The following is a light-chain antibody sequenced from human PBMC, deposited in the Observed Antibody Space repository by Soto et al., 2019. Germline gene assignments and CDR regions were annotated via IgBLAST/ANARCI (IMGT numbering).Light chain of an antibody. J-gene: IGKJ1*01. CDR2: AAS. V-gene: IGKV1-39*01. Sequence: DIQMTQSPSSLSASVGDRVTITCRASQSISTYLNWYQQQAGLAPKLLIYAASSLQSGLPSRFSGGGAGTYFTLTISRLEPEYFAVYYCQQYGSSGTFAQGTKGDIK. CDR3: QQYGSSGT. CDR1: QSISTY.